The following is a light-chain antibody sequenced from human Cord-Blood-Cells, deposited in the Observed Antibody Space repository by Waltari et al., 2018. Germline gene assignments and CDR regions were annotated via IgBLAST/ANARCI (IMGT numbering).Light chain of an antibody. CDR2: DVS. CDR3: SSYTSSSTLV. CDR1: SSDVGGYNY. V-gene: IGLV2-14*01. J-gene: IGLJ2*01. Sequence: QSALPQPASVSGSPGQSITISCTRTSSDVGGYNYVPWYQQHPVKTPKLMIDDVSNRPSGVSNRFSGSKSGNTASLTISGLQAEDEADYYCSSYTSSSTLVFGGGTKLTVL.